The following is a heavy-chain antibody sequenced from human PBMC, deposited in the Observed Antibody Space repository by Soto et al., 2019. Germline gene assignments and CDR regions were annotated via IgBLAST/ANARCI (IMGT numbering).Heavy chain of an antibody. CDR1: DGSISTSSYY. CDR3: ARQAIGRATTTH. D-gene: IGHD1-1*01. V-gene: IGHV4-39*01. Sequence: SETMSLTCTVSDGSISTSSYYWGWIRQSPGKGLEWIGTIFHTGRTYYNPSLESRVSLSVDTSKNQFSLHLTSVSAADTAMYYCARQAIGRATTTHWGQGTLVTVSS. J-gene: IGHJ4*02. CDR2: IFHTGRT.